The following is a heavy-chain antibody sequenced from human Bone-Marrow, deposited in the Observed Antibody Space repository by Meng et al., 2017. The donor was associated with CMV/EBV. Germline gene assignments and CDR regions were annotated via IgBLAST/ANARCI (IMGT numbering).Heavy chain of an antibody. CDR1: GFSLSNARMG. CDR3: ARILTGTHYYYYGMDV. Sequence: SGPTLVKPTETLTLTCTVSGFSLSNARMGVSWIRQPPGKALEWLAHIFSNDEKSYSTTLKSRITIPKDTSKSQVDLTMTNMDPVDTATYSCARILTGTHYYYYGMDVWGQGTTVTVSS. V-gene: IGHV2-26*01. CDR2: IFSNDEK. J-gene: IGHJ6*02. D-gene: IGHD1-7*01.